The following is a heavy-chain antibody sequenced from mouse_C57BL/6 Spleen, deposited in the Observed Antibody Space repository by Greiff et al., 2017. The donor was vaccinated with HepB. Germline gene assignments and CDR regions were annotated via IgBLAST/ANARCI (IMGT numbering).Heavy chain of an antibody. CDR3: ARGGLLRFAGYFDV. CDR1: GYTFTSYW. D-gene: IGHD1-1*01. Sequence: VQLQQPGAELVMPGASVKLSCKASGYTFTSYWMHWVKQRPGQGLEWIGEIDPSDSYTNYNQKFKGKSTLTVDKSSSTAYMQLSSLTSEDSAVYYCARGGLLRFAGYFDVWGTGTTVTVSS. J-gene: IGHJ1*03. CDR2: IDPSDSYT. V-gene: IGHV1-69*01.